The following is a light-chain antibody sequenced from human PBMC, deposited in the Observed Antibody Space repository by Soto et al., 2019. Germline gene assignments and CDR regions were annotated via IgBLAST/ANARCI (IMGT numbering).Light chain of an antibody. V-gene: IGKV4-1*01. CDR2: WAS. J-gene: IGKJ3*01. CDR3: QQYFSTPFT. Sequence: DIVMTQSPDSLAVSLGERATINCKSSQSVLYSSNNKNYLGWYQQKQGQPPKLLIYWASTRESGVPDRFSASGSVTDFTLTISSLQAEDVAVYYCQQYFSTPFTFGPGTKVDIK. CDR1: QSVLYSSNNKNY.